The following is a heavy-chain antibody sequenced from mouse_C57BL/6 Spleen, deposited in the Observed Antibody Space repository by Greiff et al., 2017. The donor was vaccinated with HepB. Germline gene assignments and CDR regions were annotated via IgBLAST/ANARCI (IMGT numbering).Heavy chain of an antibody. CDR1: GFTFSSYA. J-gene: IGHJ2*01. CDR3: ARGGYGSLDY. V-gene: IGHV5-4*03. CDR2: ISDGGSYT. Sequence: EVNVVESGGGLVKPGGSLKLSCAASGFTFSSYAMSWVRQTPEKRLEWVATISDGGSYTYYPDNVKGRFTISRDNAKNNLYLQMSHLKSEDTAMYYCARGGYGSLDYWGQGTTLTVSS. D-gene: IGHD1-1*01.